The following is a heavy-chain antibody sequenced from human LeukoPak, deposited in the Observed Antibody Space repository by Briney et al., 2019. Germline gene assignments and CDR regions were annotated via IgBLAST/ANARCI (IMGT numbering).Heavy chain of an antibody. J-gene: IGHJ4*02. CDR1: GGSISSGSYY. CDR2: IYTSGST. V-gene: IGHV4-61*02. Sequence: SETLSLTCTVSGGSISSGSYYWSWIRQPAGKGLEWIGRIYTSGSTNYNPPLKSRVTISVDTSKNQFSLKLSSVTAADTAVYYCARSLGITGTPYDYWGQGTLVTVSS. CDR3: ARSLGITGTPYDY. D-gene: IGHD1-20*01.